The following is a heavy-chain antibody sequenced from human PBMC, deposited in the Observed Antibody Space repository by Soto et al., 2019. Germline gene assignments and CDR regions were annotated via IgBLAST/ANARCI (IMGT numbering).Heavy chain of an antibody. Sequence: ASVKVSCKASGGTFSSYAISWVRQAPGQGLEWMGGIIPIFGTANYAQKFQGRVTITADESTSTAYMELSSLRSEDTAVYYCARDLRIAARPKYYYGMDVWGQGTTVTVSS. CDR1: GGTFSSYA. CDR2: IIPIFGTA. J-gene: IGHJ6*02. V-gene: IGHV1-69*13. D-gene: IGHD6-6*01. CDR3: ARDLRIAARPKYYYGMDV.